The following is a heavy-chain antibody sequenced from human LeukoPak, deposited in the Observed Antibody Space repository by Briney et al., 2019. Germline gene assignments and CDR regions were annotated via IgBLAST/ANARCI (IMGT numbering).Heavy chain of an antibody. J-gene: IGHJ4*02. V-gene: IGHV5-51*01. D-gene: IGHD3-16*01. CDR1: GYSFTNYL. CDR2: IFPGDPNT. Sequence: GASLNTSCQCSGYSFTNYLIGGVRQTPEKGREGLGIIFPGDPNTRYTPPFQGHVTISADKTISTAYLQWSSLKASDTAMYYCARRIRGSFDYWGQGTLVTVSS. CDR3: ARRIRGSFDY.